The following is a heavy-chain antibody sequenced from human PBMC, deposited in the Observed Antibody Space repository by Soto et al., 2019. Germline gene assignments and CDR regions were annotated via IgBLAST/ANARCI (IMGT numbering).Heavy chain of an antibody. Sequence: EVQLLESGGGLVQPGGSLRLSCAASGFTSSSYAMSWVRQPPGKGLEWVSAISGSGSNTYYADSVKGRFTFSRDNSKNTLFLQMNSLRAEDTAVYYCARALRYSEWLVRPWNAMDVWGQGTKVTVSS. J-gene: IGHJ6*02. CDR3: ARALRYSEWLVRPWNAMDV. CDR1: GFTSSSYA. CDR2: ISGSGSNT. D-gene: IGHD3-9*01. V-gene: IGHV3-23*01.